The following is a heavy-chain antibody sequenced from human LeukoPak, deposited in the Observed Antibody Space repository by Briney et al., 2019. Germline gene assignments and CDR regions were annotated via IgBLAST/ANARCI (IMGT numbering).Heavy chain of an antibody. D-gene: IGHD3-22*01. CDR3: AREALGRDYYDSSGLDAFDI. V-gene: IGHV4-4*07. CDR1: GGSISSYY. Sequence: PSETLSLTCTVSGGSISSYYWSWIRQPAGKGLEWIGRIYTSGSTNYNPSLKSRVTISVDTSKNQFSLKLSSVTAADTAVYYCAREALGRDYYDSSGLDAFDIWGQGTMVTVSS. J-gene: IGHJ3*02. CDR2: IYTSGST.